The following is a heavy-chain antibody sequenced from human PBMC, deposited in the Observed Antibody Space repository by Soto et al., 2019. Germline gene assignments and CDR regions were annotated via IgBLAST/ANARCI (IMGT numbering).Heavy chain of an antibody. CDR3: ARSLGYLYYGSGSYYFDY. J-gene: IGHJ4*02. CDR1: GGSISSYY. Sequence: QVQLQESGPGLVKPSETLSLTCTVSGGSISSYYWSWIRQPPGKGLEWIGYIYYSGRTNYNPSLKSRVTISVDTSKNQFSLKLSSVTAADTAVYYCARSLGYLYYGSGSYYFDYWGQGTLVTVSS. CDR2: IYYSGRT. D-gene: IGHD3-10*01. V-gene: IGHV4-59*08.